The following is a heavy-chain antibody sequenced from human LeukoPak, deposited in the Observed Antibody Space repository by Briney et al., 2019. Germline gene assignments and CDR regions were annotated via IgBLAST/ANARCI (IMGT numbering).Heavy chain of an antibody. CDR2: VSASGGRT. CDR3: AKAKVADAFDI. CDR1: GFTFNSYA. J-gene: IGHJ3*02. V-gene: IGHV3-23*01. Sequence: GGSLRLSCAASGFTFNSYAMNWVRQAPGKGLDWVSAVSASGGRTYYADSVKGRFTISRDNSKNTLYLQMNSLRAEDTAVYYCAKAKVADAFDIWGQGTMVTVSS. D-gene: IGHD5-12*01.